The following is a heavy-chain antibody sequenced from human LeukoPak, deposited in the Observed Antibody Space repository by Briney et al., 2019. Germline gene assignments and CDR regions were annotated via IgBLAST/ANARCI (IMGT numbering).Heavy chain of an antibody. CDR3: ATGPNDYGCQKPSIGDY. Sequence: RWASVKVSCKVSGYTLTDLSLHWMRQAPGKGLEWMGGFDPEDGKTIYAQKFKGRVTTTEDTSTDTAYMELSSPRSEDAAVYYCATGPNDYGCQKPSIGDYWGQGTLVTVSS. CDR1: GYTLTDLS. V-gene: IGHV1-24*01. D-gene: IGHD4-17*01. J-gene: IGHJ4*02. CDR2: FDPEDGKT.